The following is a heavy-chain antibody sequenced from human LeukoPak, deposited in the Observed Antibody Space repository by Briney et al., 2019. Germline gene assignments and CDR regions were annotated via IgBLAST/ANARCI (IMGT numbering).Heavy chain of an antibody. CDR2: INSDGSRT. Sequence: GGSLRLSCAASGFTFRNYWMHWVRHAPGKGLVWVSRINSDGSRTSYADSVKGRFTISRDNAKDTLYLQMNSLRAEDTAVYYCARVSSGSYFGYYYYYMDVWGKGTTVTVSS. CDR3: ARVSSGSYFGYYYYYMDV. V-gene: IGHV3-74*01. J-gene: IGHJ6*03. D-gene: IGHD1-26*01. CDR1: GFTFRNYW.